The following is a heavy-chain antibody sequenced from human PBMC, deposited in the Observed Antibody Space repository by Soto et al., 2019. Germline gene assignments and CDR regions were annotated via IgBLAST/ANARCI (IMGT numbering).Heavy chain of an antibody. CDR3: ATMERLFDY. CDR1: GYTFNTYD. Sequence: ASVKLSCKASGYTFNTYDMNWVRQAPGQGLEWVGWTNSYNGNTNYAQKLQGRVTMTTDTSTSTAYMELRSLRAEDTAVYYCATMERLFDYWGQGTLVTVSS. D-gene: IGHD3-3*01. V-gene: IGHV1-18*01. CDR2: TNSYNGNT. J-gene: IGHJ4*02.